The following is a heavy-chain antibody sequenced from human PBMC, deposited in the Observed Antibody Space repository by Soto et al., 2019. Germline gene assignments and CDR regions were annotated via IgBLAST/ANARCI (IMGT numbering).Heavy chain of an antibody. D-gene: IGHD6-19*01. J-gene: IGHJ6*02. Sequence: SETLSLTCTVSGGSVSSGSYYWSWIRQPPGKGLEWIGYIYYSGSTNYNPSLKSRVTISVDTSKNQFSLKLSSVTAADTAVYYCARFPVAGKRPANYYYGMDVWGQGTTVTVS. V-gene: IGHV4-61*01. CDR2: IYYSGST. CDR3: ARFPVAGKRPANYYYGMDV. CDR1: GGSVSSGSYY.